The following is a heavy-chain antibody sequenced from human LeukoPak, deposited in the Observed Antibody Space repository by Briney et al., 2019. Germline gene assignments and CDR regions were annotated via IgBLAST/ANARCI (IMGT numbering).Heavy chain of an antibody. D-gene: IGHD3-9*01. CDR1: GNTFTDYY. Sequence: GASVKVSCKASGNTFTDYYMHWVRQAPGQGLEWMGWISAYNGNTNYAQKLQGRVTMTTDTSTSTAYMELRSLRSDDTAVYYCARVDYDILTGYYNYYFDYWGQGTLVTVSS. V-gene: IGHV1-18*04. CDR2: ISAYNGNT. J-gene: IGHJ4*02. CDR3: ARVDYDILTGYYNYYFDY.